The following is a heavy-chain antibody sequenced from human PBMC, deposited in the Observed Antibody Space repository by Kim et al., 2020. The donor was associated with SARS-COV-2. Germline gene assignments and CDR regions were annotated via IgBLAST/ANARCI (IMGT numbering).Heavy chain of an antibody. CDR3: ATSLIYCSGGSCPNYGMDV. J-gene: IGHJ6*02. V-gene: IGHV3-11*01. CDR2: ISSSGSTI. CDR1: GFTFSDYY. D-gene: IGHD2-15*01. Sequence: GGSLRLSCAASGFTFSDYYMSWIRQAPGKGLEWVSYISSSGSTIYYADSVKGRFTISRDNAKNSLYLQMKSLRAEDTAVYYCATSLIYCSGGSCPNYGMDVWGQGTTVTVSS.